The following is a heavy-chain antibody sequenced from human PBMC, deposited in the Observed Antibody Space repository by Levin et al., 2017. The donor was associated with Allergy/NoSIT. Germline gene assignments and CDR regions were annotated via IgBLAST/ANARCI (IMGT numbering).Heavy chain of an antibody. J-gene: IGHJ4*02. CDR2: ITSDGRDT. CDR3: SRGDCSSTSCLAY. V-gene: IGHV3-74*03. D-gene: IGHD2-2*01. CDR1: GFTFSNHW. Sequence: GGSLRLSCAASGFTFSNHWMHWVRQVPGKGLVWVSRITSDGRDTKYADSVMGRFTISRDNARNTLHLQMNSLRAEDTAVYYCSRGDCSSTSCLAYWGQGTLVTVSS.